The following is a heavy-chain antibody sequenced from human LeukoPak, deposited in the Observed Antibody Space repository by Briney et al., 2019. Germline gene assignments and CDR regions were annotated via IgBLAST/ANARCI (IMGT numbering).Heavy chain of an antibody. V-gene: IGHV3-21*01. CDR1: GFTFSSYS. J-gene: IGHJ3*02. CDR3: ARVLVLVGVSTIYGDYEGGDFGVFDI. D-gene: IGHD4-17*01. CDR2: ISSSSSYI. Sequence: PGGSLRLSCAASGFTFSSYSMNWVRQAPGKGLEWVSSISSSSSYIYYADSVKGRFTISRDNAKNSLYLQMNSLRAEDTAVYYCARVLVLVGVSTIYGDYEGGDFGVFDIWGQGTMVTVSS.